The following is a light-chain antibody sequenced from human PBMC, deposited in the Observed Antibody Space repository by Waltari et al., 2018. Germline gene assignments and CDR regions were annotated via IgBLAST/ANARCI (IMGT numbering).Light chain of an antibody. CDR1: HGISDN. CDR3: QQYNRWPPIT. Sequence: EVVMTQSPATLSVSPGERATLSCRASHGISDNLAWNQQKPGQAPRLLIYGAFTRATGIPARFTGRGSGTEFTLTISSLQSEDSAVYYCQQYNRWPPITFGQGTRLEIK. J-gene: IGKJ5*01. CDR2: GAF. V-gene: IGKV3-15*01.